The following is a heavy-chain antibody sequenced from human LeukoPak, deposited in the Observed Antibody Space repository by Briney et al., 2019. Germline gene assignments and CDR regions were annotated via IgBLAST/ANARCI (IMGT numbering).Heavy chain of an antibody. D-gene: IGHD1-26*01. Sequence: GGSWRFSGPASGLTFSSFAISWFRQAPGKGLEWVSGISGSGGSIYYADSVKGRFTISRDNSKNSLYLQMNSLRAEDTAVYYCAKDKGSGTYPPYWGQGTLVTVSS. CDR3: AKDKGSGTYPPY. V-gene: IGHV3-23*01. J-gene: IGHJ4*02. CDR1: GLTFSSFA. CDR2: ISGSGGSI.